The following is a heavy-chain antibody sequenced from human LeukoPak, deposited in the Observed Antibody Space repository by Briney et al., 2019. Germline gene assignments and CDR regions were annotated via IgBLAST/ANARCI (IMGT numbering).Heavy chain of an antibody. D-gene: IGHD5-18*01. CDR1: GGSISSSSYY. Sequence: SETLSLTCTVSGGSISSSSYYWGWIRQPPGKGLEWIGSIYYSGSTYYNPSLKSRVTISVDTSKNQFSLKLSSVTAADTAVYYCARGRYSYGYINDYWGQGTLVTVSS. CDR2: IYYSGST. J-gene: IGHJ4*02. V-gene: IGHV4-39*01. CDR3: ARGRYSYGYINDY.